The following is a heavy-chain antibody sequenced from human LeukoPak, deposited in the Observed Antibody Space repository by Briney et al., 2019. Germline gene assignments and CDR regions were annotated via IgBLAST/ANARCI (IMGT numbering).Heavy chain of an antibody. V-gene: IGHV3-21*01. Sequence: GGSLRLSCAASGFTFSSYSMNWVHQAPGKGLEWVSSISSSSSYIYYADSVKGRFTISRDNAKNSLYLQMNSLRAEDTAVYYCARDAVGGCSSTSCYPTWGQGTLVTVSS. CDR2: ISSSSSYI. CDR1: GFTFSSYS. CDR3: ARDAVGGCSSTSCYPT. J-gene: IGHJ5*02. D-gene: IGHD2-2*01.